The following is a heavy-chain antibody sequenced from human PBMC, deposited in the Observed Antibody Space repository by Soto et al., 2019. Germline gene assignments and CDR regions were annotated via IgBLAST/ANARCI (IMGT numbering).Heavy chain of an antibody. Sequence: QVQLVQSGAEVKKPGSSVKVSCKASGGTFSSYAISWVQQAPGQGLEWMGGIIPIFGTANYAQKFQGRVTITADESTSTAYMELSSLRSEDTAVYYCGKWLRGNYYYGMDVWGQGTTVTVSS. D-gene: IGHD5-12*01. V-gene: IGHV1-69*01. CDR1: GGTFSSYA. CDR2: IIPIFGTA. CDR3: GKWLRGNYYYGMDV. J-gene: IGHJ6*02.